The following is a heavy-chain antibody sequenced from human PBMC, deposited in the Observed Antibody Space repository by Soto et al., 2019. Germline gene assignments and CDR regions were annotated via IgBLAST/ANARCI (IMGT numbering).Heavy chain of an antibody. CDR1: GGSINYSNYY. D-gene: IGHD2-2*02. CDR2: IYYTGST. J-gene: IGHJ4*02. CDR3: ARGYTPKIIDY. Sequence: SETLSLTCAVSGGSINYSNYYWGWIRQPPGKGLEWIGNIYYTGSTYYNPSLKSRVTISVDTSKNQFSLRLSSVTAADTAVYYCARGYTPKIIDYWGQGSLVTVSS. V-gene: IGHV4-39*01.